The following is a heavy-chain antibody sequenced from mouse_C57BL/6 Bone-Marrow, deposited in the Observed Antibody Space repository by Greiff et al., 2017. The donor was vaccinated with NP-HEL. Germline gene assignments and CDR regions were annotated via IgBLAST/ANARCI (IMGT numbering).Heavy chain of an antibody. D-gene: IGHD4-1*01. V-gene: IGHV2-2*01. Sequence: QVQLKQSGPGLVQPSQSLSITCTVSGFSLTSYGVHWVRQSPGKGLEWLGVIWSGGSTDYNAAFISRLSISKDNSKSQVFFKMNSLQADDTAIYYCAITGRWYFDVWGTGTTVTVSS. CDR3: AITGRWYFDV. J-gene: IGHJ1*03. CDR2: IWSGGST. CDR1: GFSLTSYG.